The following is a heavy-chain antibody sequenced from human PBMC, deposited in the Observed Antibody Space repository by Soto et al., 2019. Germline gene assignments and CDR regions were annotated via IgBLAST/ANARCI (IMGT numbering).Heavy chain of an antibody. V-gene: IGHV3-23*01. CDR3: AKSLYNDNCRPNDH. CDR1: GFTFSSYD. Sequence: EVQLLESGGGLVQPGGSLRLSCVGSGFTFSSYDMTWVRQAPGKGLEWVSSFSFYGRRDNTYYADSVKGRFTISRDNSRNTVYLQMDNLRVEDTAVYYCAKSLYNDNCRPNDHCGQGTLLTVSS. CDR2: FSFYGRRDNT. D-gene: IGHD1-1*01. J-gene: IGHJ4*02.